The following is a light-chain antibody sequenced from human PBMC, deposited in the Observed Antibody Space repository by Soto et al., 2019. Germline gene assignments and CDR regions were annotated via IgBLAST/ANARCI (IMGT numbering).Light chain of an antibody. CDR2: EVS. J-gene: IGLJ1*01. V-gene: IGLV2-8*01. CDR1: SSDVASYDS. CDR3: SSYAGSNNPYV. Sequence: QSALTQPPSASGSPGQSVTISCTGTSSDVASYDSVSWYQQHPGKAPKLMIYEVSKRPSGVPDRFSGSKSGNTASLTVSGLQAEDEADYYCSSYAGSNNPYVFGTGTKLTVL.